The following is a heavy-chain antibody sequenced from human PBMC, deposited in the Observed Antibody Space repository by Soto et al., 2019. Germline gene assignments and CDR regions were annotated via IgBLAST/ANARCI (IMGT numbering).Heavy chain of an antibody. CDR2: IIPILGIA. Sequence: ASVKVSCKASAGTFSSYTISWVRQAPGQGLEWMGRIIPILGIANYAQKFQGRVTITADKSTSTAYMELSSLRSESTAEYYCARGPPGAPPFWWGQGTLVTVSS. J-gene: IGHJ4*02. CDR1: AGTFSSYT. CDR3: ARGPPGAPPFW. V-gene: IGHV1-69*02. D-gene: IGHD3-3*01.